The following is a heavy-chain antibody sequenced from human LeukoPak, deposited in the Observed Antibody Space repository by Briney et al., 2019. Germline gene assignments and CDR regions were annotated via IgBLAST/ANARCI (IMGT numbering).Heavy chain of an antibody. CDR3: ARGPSTLGRTNGWFDP. CDR2: IRSKAYGGTT. J-gene: IGHJ5*02. D-gene: IGHD2-8*01. Sequence: GGSLRLSCPASGFTFGDYCMSWFRQAPGKGLEWVGFIRSKAYGGTTEYAASVKGRFTISRDDSKSIAYLQMNSLKTEDTAVYYCARGPSTLGRTNGWFDPWGQGTLVTVSS. CDR1: GFTFGDYC. V-gene: IGHV3-49*03.